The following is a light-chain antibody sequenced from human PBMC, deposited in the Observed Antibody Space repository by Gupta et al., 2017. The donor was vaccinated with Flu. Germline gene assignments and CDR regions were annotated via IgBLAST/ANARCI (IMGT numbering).Light chain of an antibody. CDR3: GTWDSKPSSGV. CDR1: SSNIGNNY. Sequence: QSVLTQPPSVSAAPGQKVTISCSGSSSNIGNNYVSCYQQLPGTTPKLLIYYKNKRPPGIPCRFSGSKSGPSATLGITGLQAGDEADYYCGTWDSKPSSGVFGGGTQLTVL. CDR2: YKN. J-gene: IGLJ7*01. V-gene: IGLV1-51*01.